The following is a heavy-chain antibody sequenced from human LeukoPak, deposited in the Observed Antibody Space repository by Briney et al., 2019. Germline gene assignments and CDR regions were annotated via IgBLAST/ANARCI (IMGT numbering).Heavy chain of an antibody. CDR3: ARGGAARLHFQN. D-gene: IGHD6-6*01. CDR2: IYHSGST. J-gene: IGHJ1*01. Sequence: SETLSLTCTVSGGSVSSGSYYWNWIRQPPGKGLEWIGYIYHSGSTNYNPSLQSRVTISVDTSKNQFSLNLNSVTAADTAVYYCARGGAARLHFQNWGQGALVTVSS. V-gene: IGHV4-61*01. CDR1: GGSVSSGSYY.